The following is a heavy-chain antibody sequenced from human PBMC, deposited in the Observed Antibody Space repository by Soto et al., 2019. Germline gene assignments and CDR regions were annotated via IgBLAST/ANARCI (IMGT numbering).Heavy chain of an antibody. CDR2: IIPIFGTA. D-gene: IGHD2-2*01. J-gene: IGHJ5*02. V-gene: IGHV1-69*13. CDR1: GGTFSSYA. Sequence: SVKVSCKASGGTFSSYAISWVRQAPGQGLEWMGGIIPIFGTANYAQKFQGRVTITADESTSTAYMELSSLRSEDTAVYYCESHNCSSKSCYDDAVWFHPWGQGTLVNV. CDR3: ESHNCSSKSCYDDAVWFHP.